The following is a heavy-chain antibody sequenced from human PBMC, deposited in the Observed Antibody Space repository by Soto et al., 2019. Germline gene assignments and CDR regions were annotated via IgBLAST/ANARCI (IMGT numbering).Heavy chain of an antibody. D-gene: IGHD2-15*01. V-gene: IGHV4-34*01. CDR3: ARGCRSVYCSGGSRADY. CDR1: GGSFSGYY. Sequence: SETRSLTCAVYGGSFSGYYWSWIRQPPGKGLEWIGEINHSGSTNYNPSLKSRVTISVDTSKNPFSLKLSSVTAADTAVYYCARGCRSVYCSGGSRADYWGQGTLVTVSS. J-gene: IGHJ4*02. CDR2: INHSGST.